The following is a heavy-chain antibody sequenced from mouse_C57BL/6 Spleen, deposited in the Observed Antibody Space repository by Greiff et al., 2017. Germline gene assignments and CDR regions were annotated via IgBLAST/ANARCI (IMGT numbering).Heavy chain of an antibody. CDR2: IDPSDSYT. CDR1: GYTFTSYW. V-gene: IGHV1-59*01. J-gene: IGHJ3*01. Sequence: VQLQQPGAELVRPGTSVKLSCKASGYTFTSYWMHWVKQRPGHGLEWIGVIDPSDSYTNYNQKFKGKATLTVDTSSSTAYMQLSSLTSEDSAVYYCARSTGTGSSWFAYWGQGTLVTVSA. D-gene: IGHD4-1*02. CDR3: ARSTGTGSSWFAY.